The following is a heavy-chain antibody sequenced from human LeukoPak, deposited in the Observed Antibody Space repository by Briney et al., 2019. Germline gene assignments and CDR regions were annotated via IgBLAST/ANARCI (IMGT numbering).Heavy chain of an antibody. CDR2: INSDGSST. CDR3: ARDQRQWLENCYYGMDV. D-gene: IGHD6-19*01. J-gene: IGHJ6*02. Sequence: SGGSLRLSCAASGFTFSSYWMHWVRQAPGKGLVWVSRINSDGSSTSYADSVKGRFTISRDNAKNTLYLQMNSLRAEDTAVYYCARDQRQWLENCYYGMDVWGQGTTVTVSS. CDR1: GFTFSSYW. V-gene: IGHV3-74*01.